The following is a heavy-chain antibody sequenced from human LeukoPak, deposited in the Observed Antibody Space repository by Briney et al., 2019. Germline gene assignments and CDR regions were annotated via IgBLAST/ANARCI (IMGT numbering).Heavy chain of an antibody. J-gene: IGHJ5*02. CDR3: ARDLGQYYDTSDNWFDP. Sequence: GGSLRLSCAASGFSFSSYGMHWVRQAPGKGLEWVAFIRYDGSNKYYADSVKGRFTISRDNAKNTLNLQMNSLRAEDTAVYYCARDLGQYYDTSDNWFDPWGQGTLVTVSS. D-gene: IGHD3-22*01. CDR1: GFSFSSYG. V-gene: IGHV3-30*02. CDR2: IRYDGSNK.